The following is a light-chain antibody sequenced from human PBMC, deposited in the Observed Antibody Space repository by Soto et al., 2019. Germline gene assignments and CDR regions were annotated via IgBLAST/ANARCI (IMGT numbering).Light chain of an antibody. CDR2: RNN. Sequence: QSVLTQPPSASGTPGQGATISCSGSSSNIGSNTVNWYQHLPGTAPKLLIYRNNQPPSGVPDRFSVSKSGSSASLAISGLESDDEADYYWAAWDGRLNGVVFGGGTKVTVL. CDR3: AAWDGRLNGVV. CDR1: SSNIGSNT. J-gene: IGLJ2*01. V-gene: IGLV1-44*01.